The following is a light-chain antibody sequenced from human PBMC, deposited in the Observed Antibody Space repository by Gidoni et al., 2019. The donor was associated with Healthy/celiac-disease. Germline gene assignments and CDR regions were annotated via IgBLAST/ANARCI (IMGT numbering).Light chain of an antibody. CDR1: QSVSSN. Sequence: VVMTQSPATLSVSPGERATLSCRASQSVSSNLAWYQQIPGQAPRLLIYGASTRATGIPARFSGSGSGTEFTLTISSLQSEDFAVYYCQQYEIWQTFGQGTKLEIK. V-gene: IGKV3-15*01. J-gene: IGKJ2*01. CDR3: QQYEIWQT. CDR2: GAS.